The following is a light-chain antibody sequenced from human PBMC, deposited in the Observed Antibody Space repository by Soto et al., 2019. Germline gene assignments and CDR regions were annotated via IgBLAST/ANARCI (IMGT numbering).Light chain of an antibody. CDR2: EVS. V-gene: IGLV2-8*01. CDR3: SSYAGSNNHVV. J-gene: IGLJ2*01. CDR1: SSDVGSYNY. Sequence: QSALTQPPSASGSPGQSVTISCTGTSSDVGSYNYVSWYQQHPGKAPKLMIYEVSRRPSGVPDRFSGSKSDNTASLTVSGLQAEDEADYYCSSYAGSNNHVVFGGGTKLTVL.